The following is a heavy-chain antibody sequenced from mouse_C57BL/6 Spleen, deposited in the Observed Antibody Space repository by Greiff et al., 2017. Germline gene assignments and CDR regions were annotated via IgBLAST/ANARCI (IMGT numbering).Heavy chain of an antibody. V-gene: IGHV1-72*01. J-gene: IGHJ4*01. CDR3: ARSDDYYAMDY. CDR1: GYTFTSYW. Sequence: QVQLQQPGAELVKPGASVTLSCTASGYTFTSYWMHWVKQRPGRGLEWIGRIAPNSGGTKSNEKFKSKATLTVDKTPSTAYMQISRLTSEDTAVYYCARSDDYYAMDYWGQGTSVTVSS. CDR2: IAPNSGGT.